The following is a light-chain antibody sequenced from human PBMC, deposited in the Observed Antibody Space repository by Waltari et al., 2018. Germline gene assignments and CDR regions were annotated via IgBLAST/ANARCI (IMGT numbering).Light chain of an antibody. V-gene: IGKV3-20*01. Sequence: VLTQSPGNLSLCPGERATLSCRASQSVGGTYFAWYQERRGQAPRLLIHGAFNRAPGIPDRCSGSTAGTDFTLTISRLGPEDFAVYYGQQYHSSPFTVGLGTRLEIK. CDR3: QQYHSSPFT. J-gene: IGKJ5*01. CDR2: GAF. CDR1: QSVGGTY.